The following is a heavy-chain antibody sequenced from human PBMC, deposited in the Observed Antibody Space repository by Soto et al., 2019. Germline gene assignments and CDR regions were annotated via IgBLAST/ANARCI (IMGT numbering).Heavy chain of an antibody. CDR3: AKGITLIRGIISPYFDY. D-gene: IGHD3-10*01. CDR2: TRDSGTST. J-gene: IGHJ4*02. V-gene: IGHV3-23*01. CDR1: GFTFSSYA. Sequence: EVQLLESGGGLVQPGGSLRLSCAASGFTFSSYAMSWVRQAPGKGLEWVSGTRDSGTSTYYADSVKGRFVISRDNSKNTXFLQMNSLRAEDTAVYYCAKGITLIRGIISPYFDYWGQGTLVTVSS.